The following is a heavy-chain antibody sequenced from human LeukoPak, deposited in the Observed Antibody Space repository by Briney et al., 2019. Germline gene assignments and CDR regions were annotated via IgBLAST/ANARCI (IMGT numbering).Heavy chain of an antibody. D-gene: IGHD5-18*01. V-gene: IGHV4-39*07. CDR1: GGSISSSSYY. J-gene: IGHJ4*02. CDR2: IYYSGST. CDR3: ARDYQLWSYYFDY. Sequence: SETLSLTCTVSGGSISSSSYYWGGIRQPPGKGLEWIGSIYYSGSTYYNPSLKSRVTISVDTSKNQFSLKLSSVTAADTAVYYCARDYQLWSYYFDYWGQGTLVTVSS.